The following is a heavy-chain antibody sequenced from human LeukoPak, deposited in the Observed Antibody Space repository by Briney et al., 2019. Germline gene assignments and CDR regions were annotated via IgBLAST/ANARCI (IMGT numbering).Heavy chain of an antibody. CDR2: IFYSGST. Sequence: SETLSLTCTVSGGSISSGDYYWSWIRQPPGKGLEWIGYIFYSGSTYYNPSLKSRVTISVDTSKNQFSLKLSSVTAADTAVYYCASQRDTMVRGVTRWGQGTLVTVSS. V-gene: IGHV4-30-4*08. D-gene: IGHD3-10*01. CDR1: GGSISSGDYY. CDR3: ASQRDTMVRGVTR. J-gene: IGHJ4*02.